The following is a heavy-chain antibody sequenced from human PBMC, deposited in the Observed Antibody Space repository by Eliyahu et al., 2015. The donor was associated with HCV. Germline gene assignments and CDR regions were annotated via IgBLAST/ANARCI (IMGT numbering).Heavy chain of an antibody. CDR1: GXXFXXYT. D-gene: IGHD6-19*01. CDR2: IIPILGLA. V-gene: IGHV1-69*02. CDR3: ARTSRIAVAATDAFDI. J-gene: IGHJ3*02. Sequence: QVQLVQSGAEVKKPGSSVKVSCKAXGXXFXXYTINWVRQAPGQGLEWMGRIIPILGLANYAQKFQGRVTITADKSTSTAYMELSSLRSEDTAVYYCARTSRIAVAATDAFDIWGQGTMVTVSS.